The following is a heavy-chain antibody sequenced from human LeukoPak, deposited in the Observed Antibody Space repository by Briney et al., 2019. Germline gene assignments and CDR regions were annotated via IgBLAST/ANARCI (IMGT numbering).Heavy chain of an antibody. J-gene: IGHJ4*02. Sequence: SETLSLTCTVSGGSISSYYWSWIRQPPGKGLEWFGYIYYSGSTNYNPSLKSRVTISVDTSKNQFSLKLSSVTAADTAVYYCARTLYMAAAPGGFDYWGQGTLVAVSS. CDR3: ARTLYMAAAPGGFDY. V-gene: IGHV4-59*01. D-gene: IGHD6-13*01. CDR2: IYYSGST. CDR1: GGSISSYY.